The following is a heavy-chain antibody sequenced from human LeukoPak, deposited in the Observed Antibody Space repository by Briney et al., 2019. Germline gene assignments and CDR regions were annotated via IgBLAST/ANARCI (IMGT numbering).Heavy chain of an antibody. CDR1: GGSISSGGYY. CDR3: AREYGFGDYYYYYMDV. J-gene: IGHJ6*03. Sequence: SETLSPTCTVSGGSISSGGYYWSWIRQHPGKGLEWIGYIYYSGSTYYNPSLKSRVTISVDTSKNQFSLKLSSVTAADTAVYYCAREYGFGDYYYYYMDVWGKGTTVTVSS. V-gene: IGHV4-31*03. CDR2: IYYSGST. D-gene: IGHD3-10*01.